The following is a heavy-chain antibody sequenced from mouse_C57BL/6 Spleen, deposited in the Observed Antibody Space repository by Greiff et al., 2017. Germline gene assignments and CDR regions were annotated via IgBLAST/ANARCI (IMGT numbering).Heavy chain of an antibody. CDR1: GYSLTRYG. J-gene: IGHJ4*01. D-gene: IGHD3-2*02. CDR3: TNLSHYYAMDY. CDR2: ICSGGST. V-gene: IGHV2-4*01. Sequence: QVQLQQSGPGLVQPSQSLSITCTVSGYSLTRYGVHWVSQPPGKGLEWLGVICSGGSTDYNAAFISSLSICKDNSKIQVFFNMNSLQADDTANYYCTNLSHYYAMDYWGQGTSGTVSS.